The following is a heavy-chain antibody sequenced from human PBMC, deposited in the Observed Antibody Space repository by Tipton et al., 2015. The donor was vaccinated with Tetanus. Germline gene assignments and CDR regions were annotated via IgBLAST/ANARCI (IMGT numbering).Heavy chain of an antibody. J-gene: IGHJ4*02. V-gene: IGHV3-21*01. CDR3: AREGGYNEYYFDY. CDR1: GFTFSSYS. Sequence: SLRLSCAASGFTFSSYSMNWVRQAPGKGLEWVSSISSSSSYIYYADSVKGRFTISRDNAKNSLYLQMNSLRAEDTAVYYCAREGGYNEYYFDYWGQGTLVTVSS. CDR2: ISSSSSYI. D-gene: IGHD5-24*01.